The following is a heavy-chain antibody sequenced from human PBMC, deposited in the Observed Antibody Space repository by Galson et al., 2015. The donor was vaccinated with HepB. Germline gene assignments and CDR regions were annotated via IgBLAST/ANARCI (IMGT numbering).Heavy chain of an antibody. CDR1: GFTFVNAW. D-gene: IGHD3-3*01. V-gene: IGHV3-11*01. Sequence: SLRLSCAASGFTFVNAWMTWVRQASGKGLEWVGHIRSKPDGSTIYYADSVKGRFTISRDNAKNSLYLQMNSLRAEDTAVYYCARGVEERFLNYYYMDVWGKGTTVTVSS. CDR3: ARGVEERFLNYYYMDV. CDR2: IRSKPDGSTI. J-gene: IGHJ6*03.